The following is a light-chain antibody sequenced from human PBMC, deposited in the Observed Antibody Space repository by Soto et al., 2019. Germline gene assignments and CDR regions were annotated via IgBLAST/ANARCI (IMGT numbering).Light chain of an antibody. V-gene: IGKV3-15*01. CDR3: QQYNNWPPELT. CDR2: GAS. Sequence: EIVMTQSPATLSVSPGERATLSCRASQSVSSNLAWYQQKPGQAPRLLIYGASTRASAIPARFSGSGSGTEFTLTISSLQSEDFAVYYCQQYNNWPPELTFGGGTNVEIK. CDR1: QSVSSN. J-gene: IGKJ4*01.